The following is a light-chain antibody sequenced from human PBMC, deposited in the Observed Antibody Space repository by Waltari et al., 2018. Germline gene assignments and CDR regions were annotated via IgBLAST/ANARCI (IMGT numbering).Light chain of an antibody. J-gene: IGKJ1*01. CDR1: QSISKY. CDR3: QKYGTLPAT. V-gene: IGKV3-20*01. Sequence: EIMLTQSQGTLSLSPGERATLSCRASQSISKYLAWYQQKPGQAPTLLIFDASSRATGIPDRFSGSGSGTDFSLTISRLEPEDVAVYYCQKYGTLPATFGQGTKVEIK. CDR2: DAS.